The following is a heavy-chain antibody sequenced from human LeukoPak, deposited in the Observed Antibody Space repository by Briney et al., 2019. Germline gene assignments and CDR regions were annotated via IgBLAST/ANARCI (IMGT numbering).Heavy chain of an antibody. Sequence: GGSLRLSCAASGFTFSSYSINWVRQAPGKGLEWVSSISTSSSYIYYADSVKGRFTISRDNAKNSLYLQMNSLRAEDTAVYYCARSRARQYQLLPYWGQGTLVTASS. V-gene: IGHV3-21*01. CDR1: GFTFSSYS. J-gene: IGHJ4*02. CDR2: ISTSSSYI. CDR3: ARSRARQYQLLPY. D-gene: IGHD2-2*01.